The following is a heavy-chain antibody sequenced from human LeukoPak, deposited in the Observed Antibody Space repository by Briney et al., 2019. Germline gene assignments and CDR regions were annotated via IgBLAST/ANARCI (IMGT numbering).Heavy chain of an antibody. D-gene: IGHD5-24*01. CDR1: GGSISSYY. CDR2: IYYSGST. CDR3: ASRRTSRDGYNY. J-gene: IGHJ4*02. Sequence: NTSETLSLTCTVSGGSISSYYWSWIRQPPGKGLEWIGYIYYSGSTNYNPSLKSRVTISVDTSKNQFSLKLSSVTAADTAVYYCASRRTSRDGYNYWGQGTLVTVSS. V-gene: IGHV4-59*08.